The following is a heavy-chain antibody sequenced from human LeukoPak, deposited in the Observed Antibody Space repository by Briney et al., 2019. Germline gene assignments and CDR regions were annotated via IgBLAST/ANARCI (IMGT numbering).Heavy chain of an antibody. CDR1: GFTFSSYG. J-gene: IGHJ4*02. V-gene: IGHV3-30*18. CDR3: AKDRETTYYYGSGSYYKGGSFDY. Sequence: GGSLRLSCAASGFTFSSYGMHWVRQAPGKGLEWVAVISYDGSNKYYADSVKGRFTISRDNSKNTLYLQMNSLRAEDTAVYYCAKDRETTYYYGSGSYYKGGSFDYWGQGTLVTVSS. D-gene: IGHD3-10*01. CDR2: ISYDGSNK.